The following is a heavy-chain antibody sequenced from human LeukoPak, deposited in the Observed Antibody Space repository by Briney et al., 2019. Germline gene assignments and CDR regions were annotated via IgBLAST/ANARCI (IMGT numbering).Heavy chain of an antibody. V-gene: IGHV3-23*01. CDR2: ISGSGGNT. D-gene: IGHD3-9*01. J-gene: IGHJ4*02. CDR1: GFTFSSYA. CDR3: ARDGSYYDILAFLDY. Sequence: GGSLRLSCAASGFTFSSYAMSWVRQAPGKGLEWVSGISGSGGNTYYADSVKGRFTISRDNSKNTLYLQMNSLRAEDTAVYYCARDGSYYDILAFLDYWGQGTLVTVSS.